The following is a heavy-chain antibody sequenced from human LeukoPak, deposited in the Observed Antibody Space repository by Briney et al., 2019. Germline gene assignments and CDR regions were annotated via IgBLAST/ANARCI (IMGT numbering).Heavy chain of an antibody. D-gene: IGHD3-16*02. Sequence: GGSLRLSCAASGFIFSSYSMNWVRQAPGKGLEWVPYISSSSSTIYYADSVKGRFTISRDNAKNSLYLQMNSLRDEDTAVYYCARDRDVWGSYRHHDAFDMWGQGTMVTVSS. J-gene: IGHJ3*02. CDR1: GFIFSSYS. V-gene: IGHV3-48*02. CDR3: ARDRDVWGSYRHHDAFDM. CDR2: ISSSSSTI.